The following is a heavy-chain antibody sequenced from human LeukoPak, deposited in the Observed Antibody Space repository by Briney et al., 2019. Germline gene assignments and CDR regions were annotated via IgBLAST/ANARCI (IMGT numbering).Heavy chain of an antibody. Sequence: ASVKVSCKASGYTFTGYYMHWVRQAPGQGLEWMGWINPNSGGTNYAQKFQGRVTMTRDTSISTAYMELSGLRSDDTAVYYCARDRRLRLGELSLYYWGQGTLVTVSS. CDR2: INPNSGGT. D-gene: IGHD3-16*02. V-gene: IGHV1-2*02. J-gene: IGHJ4*02. CDR1: GYTFTGYY. CDR3: ARDRRLRLGELSLYY.